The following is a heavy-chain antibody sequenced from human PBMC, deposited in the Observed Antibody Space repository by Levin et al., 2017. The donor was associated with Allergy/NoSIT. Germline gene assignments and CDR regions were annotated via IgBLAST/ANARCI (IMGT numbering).Heavy chain of an antibody. CDR3: TIVWFGDDNWFDP. Sequence: GGSLRLSCAASGFTFSGSALHWVRQASGKGLEWVGRIRSKANSYATAYAASVKGRFTISRDDSKNTAYLQMNSLKTEDTAVYYCTIVWFGDDNWFDPWGQGTLVTVSS. D-gene: IGHD3-10*01. CDR2: IRSKANSYAT. V-gene: IGHV3-73*01. CDR1: GFTFSGSA. J-gene: IGHJ5*02.